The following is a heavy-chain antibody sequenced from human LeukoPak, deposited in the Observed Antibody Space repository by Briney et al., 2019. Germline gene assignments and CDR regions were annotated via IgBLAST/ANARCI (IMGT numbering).Heavy chain of an antibody. Sequence: ASVKVSCKASGYTFTGYYMHWVRQAPGQGLEWMGWINPNSGGTNYAQKFQGRVTMTRVTSISTAYMELSRLRSDDTAVYYCAGGSLVTTKYYYYYMDVWGKGTTVTVSS. D-gene: IGHD4-17*01. V-gene: IGHV1-2*02. CDR2: INPNSGGT. J-gene: IGHJ6*03. CDR1: GYTFTGYY. CDR3: AGGSLVTTKYYYYYMDV.